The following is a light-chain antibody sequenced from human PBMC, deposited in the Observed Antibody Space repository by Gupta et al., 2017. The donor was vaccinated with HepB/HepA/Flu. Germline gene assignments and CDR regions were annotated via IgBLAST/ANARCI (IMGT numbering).Light chain of an antibody. CDR3: AAWDDRLNGVV. J-gene: IGLJ3*02. V-gene: IGLV1-44*01. CDR1: KSNIGSNT. CDR2: SND. Sequence: QSVLTQPPPLSGTPGQRVTTSRSGSKSNIGSNTLSWYQQRPGTAPKLLIYSNDQRPSGVPDRFSGSSSGASASLAISGLQSEDEADYYCAAWDDRLNGVVFGGGTTLTVL.